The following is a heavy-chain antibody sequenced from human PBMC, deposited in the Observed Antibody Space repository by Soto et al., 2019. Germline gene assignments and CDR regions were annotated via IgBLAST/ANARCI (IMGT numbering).Heavy chain of an antibody. Sequence: EVQLVESGGGLVKPGGSLRLSCAASGFTFSSYSMNWVRQAPGKGLEWVSSISRNSDYIYYSDSVKGRFIISRDNARTSLYLHMNSRRDEDTAVYYCARVGAYFGEFDYFDYWGQGALVTVSS. D-gene: IGHD3-10*01. V-gene: IGHV3-21*01. CDR3: ARVGAYFGEFDYFDY. CDR2: ISRNSDYI. CDR1: GFTFSSYS. J-gene: IGHJ4*02.